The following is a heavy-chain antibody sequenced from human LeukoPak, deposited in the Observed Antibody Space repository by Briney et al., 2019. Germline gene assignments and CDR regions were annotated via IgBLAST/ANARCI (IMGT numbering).Heavy chain of an antibody. CDR1: GYMFTSYN. CDR3: ARGDRVLRFLEWANNHYYYYMDV. CDR2: VSSSGANT. J-gene: IGHJ6*03. D-gene: IGHD3-3*01. Sequence: ASVKVSCKASGYMFTSYNMQWVRQAPGQGLEWMGMVSSSGANTKYAQKFQGRVTITADESASTAYMELSSLRSEDTAVYYCARGDRVLRFLEWANNHYYYYMDVWGKGTTVTVSS. V-gene: IGHV1-46*01.